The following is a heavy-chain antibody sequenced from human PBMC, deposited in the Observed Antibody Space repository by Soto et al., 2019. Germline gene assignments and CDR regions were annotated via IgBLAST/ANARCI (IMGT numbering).Heavy chain of an antibody. V-gene: IGHV3-23*01. D-gene: IGHD2-15*01. CDR1: GLTFSSHA. CDR3: ARTYSGRFDS. J-gene: IGHJ4*02. CDR2: ISGSGGAT. Sequence: EVQLLESGGGLVQPGRSLRLSCAASGLTFSSHAMTWVRQAPGKGLEWVSSISGSGGATYYADSVKGPFTISRDNSKNTLYMQMDSLRAEDTAVYFCARTYSGRFDSWGQGTLVTVSS.